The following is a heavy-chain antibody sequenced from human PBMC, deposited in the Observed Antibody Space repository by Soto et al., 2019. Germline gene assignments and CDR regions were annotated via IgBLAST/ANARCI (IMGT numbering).Heavy chain of an antibody. Sequence: QVQLVESGGGMVQPGRSLRLSCAASGFTFSSYGMHWVRQAPGKGLEWVAVISYDGSNKYYADSVKGRFTISRDNSKNTLYLQMNSLRAEDTAVYYCAKSVGFGERDIDYWGQGTLVTVSS. D-gene: IGHD3-10*01. CDR3: AKSVGFGERDIDY. J-gene: IGHJ4*02. CDR1: GFTFSSYG. CDR2: ISYDGSNK. V-gene: IGHV3-30*18.